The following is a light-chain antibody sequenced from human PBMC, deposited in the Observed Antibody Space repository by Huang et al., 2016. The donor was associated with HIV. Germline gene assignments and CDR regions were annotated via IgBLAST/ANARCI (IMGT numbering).Light chain of an antibody. Sequence: DIQMTQSPSTLSASIGDRVTITCRASQSITSWLAWYQQKPGKAPKLLIYKASTLHSGVPSWFSGSGSGTDFTLTISSLQPDDFATYYCQQYNAYPLTFGGGTKVDIK. CDR2: KAS. J-gene: IGKJ4*01. V-gene: IGKV1-5*03. CDR1: QSITSW. CDR3: QQYNAYPLT.